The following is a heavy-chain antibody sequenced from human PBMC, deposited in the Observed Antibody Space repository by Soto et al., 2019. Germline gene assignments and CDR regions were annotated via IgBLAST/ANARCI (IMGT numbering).Heavy chain of an antibody. Sequence: SETLSLTCTVSGGSISSYYWSWIRQPPGKGLEWIGYIYYSGSTNYNPSLKSRVTISVDTSKNQFSLKLSSVTAADTAVYYCGRDKTGYSSGWFYYWGQGTLVTVSS. CDR2: IYYSGST. D-gene: IGHD6-19*01. V-gene: IGHV4-59*01. CDR3: GRDKTGYSSGWFYY. CDR1: GGSISSYY. J-gene: IGHJ4*02.